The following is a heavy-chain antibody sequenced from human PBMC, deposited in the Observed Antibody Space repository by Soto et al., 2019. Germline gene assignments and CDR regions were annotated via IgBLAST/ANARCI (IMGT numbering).Heavy chain of an antibody. D-gene: IGHD3-3*01. Sequence: EVQLLESGRGLVQPGGSLRLSCAASGFTFSSYAMSWVRQAPGKGLEWVSAISGSGGSTYYADSVKGRFTISRDNSKNTLYLQMNSLRAEDTAVYYCAKARMTMSKYYYYGMDVWGQGTTVTVSS. J-gene: IGHJ6*02. CDR3: AKARMTMSKYYYYGMDV. V-gene: IGHV3-23*01. CDR2: ISGSGGST. CDR1: GFTFSSYA.